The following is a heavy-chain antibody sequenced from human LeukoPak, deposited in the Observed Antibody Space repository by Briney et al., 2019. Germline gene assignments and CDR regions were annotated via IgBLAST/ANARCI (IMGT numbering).Heavy chain of an antibody. V-gene: IGHV3-23*01. CDR1: GFTFSNYA. Sequence: GGSLRLSCAASGFTFSNYAVNWVRQAPGKGLEWVSTIRVNGDSTFYADSVKGRFTISRDNSKNTLYLQMNSLRAEDTAVYYCAYCSGGSCYYFDYWGQGTLVTVSS. D-gene: IGHD2-15*01. CDR2: IRVNGDST. J-gene: IGHJ4*02. CDR3: AYCSGGSCYYFDY.